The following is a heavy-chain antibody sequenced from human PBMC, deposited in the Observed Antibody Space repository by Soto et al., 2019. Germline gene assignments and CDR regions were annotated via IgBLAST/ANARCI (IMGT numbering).Heavy chain of an antibody. Sequence: AETLSLTCIVSGGSIRGSDGSGIRQPPEKGLEWIASISYTGSATHNPSLKSRVSVSVDTTENQCSLKLTSVTAADTATYYCATGGGWLQNSNLRGLYFDYWGQGALVTVSS. CDR3: ATGGGWLQNSNLRGLYFDY. V-gene: IGHV4-59*01. CDR1: GGSIRGSD. J-gene: IGHJ4*02. D-gene: IGHD6-19*01. CDR2: ISYTGSA.